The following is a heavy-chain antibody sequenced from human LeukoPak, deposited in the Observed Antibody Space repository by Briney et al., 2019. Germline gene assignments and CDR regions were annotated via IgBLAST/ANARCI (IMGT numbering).Heavy chain of an antibody. D-gene: IGHD3-10*01. V-gene: IGHV4-4*02. CDR2: IYHSGST. CDR1: GGSISSSNW. CDR3: ARGPTMVRGVIMKHYYYYYMDV. Sequence: SETLSLTCAVSGGSISSSNWWSWVRQPPGKGLEWIGEIYHSGSTNYNPSLKSRVTISVDKSKNQFSLKLSSVTAADTAVYYCARGPTMVRGVIMKHYYYYYMDVWGKGTTVTVSS. J-gene: IGHJ6*03.